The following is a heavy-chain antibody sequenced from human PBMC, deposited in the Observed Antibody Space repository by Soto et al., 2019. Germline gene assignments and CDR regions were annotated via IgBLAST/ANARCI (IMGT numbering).Heavy chain of an antibody. J-gene: IGHJ4*02. Sequence: QLQLQESGPGLVKPSETLSLTCTVSGGSISSSSYYWGWIRQPPGKGLEWIGSIYYSGSTYYNPSLKSRVTISVDTSKKQFSLKLSSVTAADTAVYYCANCSGGSCYNSNYFDYWGQGTLVTVSS. CDR1: GGSISSSSYY. V-gene: IGHV4-39*01. CDR3: ANCSGGSCYNSNYFDY. D-gene: IGHD2-15*01. CDR2: IYYSGST.